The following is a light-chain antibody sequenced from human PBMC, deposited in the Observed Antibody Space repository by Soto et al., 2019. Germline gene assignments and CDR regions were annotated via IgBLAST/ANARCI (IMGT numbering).Light chain of an antibody. V-gene: IGKV1-5*01. CDR2: DAS. CDR3: QQYNSYRT. J-gene: IGKJ1*01. CDR1: QSISIW. Sequence: DIQMTQSPSTLSASVGDRVTITCRARQSISIWLAWYQQKPGKAPKLLIYDASILESGVPSRFSGSGSGTEFTLTISSLQPDDFATYYCQQYNSYRTFGQGTKVELK.